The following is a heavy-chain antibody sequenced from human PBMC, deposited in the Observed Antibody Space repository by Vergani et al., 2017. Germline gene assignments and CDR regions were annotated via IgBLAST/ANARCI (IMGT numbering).Heavy chain of an antibody. D-gene: IGHD2-15*01. J-gene: IGHJ5*02. CDR1: GGTFSSYA. V-gene: IGHV1-69*04. Sequence: QVQLVQSGAEVKKPGSSVKVSCKASGGTFSSYAISWVRQAPGQGLEWMGRIIPILGIANYAQKFQGRVTITEYKSTSTAYMELSSLRSEDTAVYYCARDRYCSGGSCYSWFDHWGQGTLVTVSS. CDR3: ARDRYCSGGSCYSWFDH. CDR2: IIPILGIA.